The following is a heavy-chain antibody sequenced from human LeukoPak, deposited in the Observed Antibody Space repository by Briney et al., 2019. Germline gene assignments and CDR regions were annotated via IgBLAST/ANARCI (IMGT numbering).Heavy chain of an antibody. J-gene: IGHJ5*02. CDR2: IYTSGST. V-gene: IGHV3-66*03. D-gene: IGHD3-10*01. Sequence: PGGSLRLSCAASGFSVSSTYMSWVRQAPGKGLEWVSLIYTSGSTFYADSVMGRFTISRDNSKYTLFLQMNSLRAEDSAVYYCTRDRAGTQSWVEFDLWGQGTLVTVSS. CDR1: GFSVSSTY. CDR3: TRDRAGTQSWVEFDL.